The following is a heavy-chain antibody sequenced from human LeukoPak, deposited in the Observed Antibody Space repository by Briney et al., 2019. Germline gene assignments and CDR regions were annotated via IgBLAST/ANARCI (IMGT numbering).Heavy chain of an antibody. D-gene: IGHD2-8*02. J-gene: IGHJ5*02. CDR2: LRYSGSNK. CDR3: ATYRKVLFPSEA. V-gene: IGHV3-30*02. Sequence: GGSLRLSCAASGFIFRSYCMHWVRQAQGKGLEWVSFLRYSGSNKYYADSVKGRFTISRDNSKNTLYLQMNSLRVEDTAVYYRATYRKVLFPSEACGQGTLVTVSS. CDR1: GFIFRSYC.